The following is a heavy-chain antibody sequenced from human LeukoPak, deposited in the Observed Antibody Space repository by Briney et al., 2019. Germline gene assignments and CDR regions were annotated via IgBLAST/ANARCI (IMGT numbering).Heavy chain of an antibody. V-gene: IGHV4-39*07. Sequence: SETLSLTCSVSGGSISSSSSFWGWIRQPPGKGLEWIGNINYSWNTYFNPSLKSRVTISQDTSKNQFSLKLSSVTAADTAVYYCARDSRTVGATTIDFWGQGTLVTVSS. D-gene: IGHD1-26*01. CDR1: GGSISSSSSF. J-gene: IGHJ4*02. CDR3: ARDSRTVGATTIDF. CDR2: INYSWNT.